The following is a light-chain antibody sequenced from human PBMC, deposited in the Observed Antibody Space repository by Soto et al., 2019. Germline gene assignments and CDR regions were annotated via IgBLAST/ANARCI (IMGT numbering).Light chain of an antibody. CDR3: QQHFNGPIT. CDR2: GGS. J-gene: IGKJ5*01. Sequence: SQSASTLSVSTGERVTFSCRASQSVTTNLAWYQHKPGQSPRLLIYGGSARATGIPARFSGSGSGTDFTLTISSLEPEDFAVYYCQQHFNGPITFGQGTRLAIK. V-gene: IGKV3-15*01. CDR1: QSVTTN.